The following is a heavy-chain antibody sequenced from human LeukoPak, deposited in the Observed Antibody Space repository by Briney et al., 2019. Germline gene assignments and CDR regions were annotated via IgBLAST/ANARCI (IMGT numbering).Heavy chain of an antibody. CDR3: AREVSDWRYFDY. V-gene: IGHV3-33*08. Sequence: GGSLRLSCAASGFTFSSYGMHWVRPAPGKGLEWVAVIWYDGSNKYYADSVKGRFTISRDNSKNTLYLQMNSLGAEDTAVYYCAREVSDWRYFDYWGQGTLVTVSS. CDR1: GFTFSSYG. J-gene: IGHJ4*02. CDR2: IWYDGSNK. D-gene: IGHD3/OR15-3a*01.